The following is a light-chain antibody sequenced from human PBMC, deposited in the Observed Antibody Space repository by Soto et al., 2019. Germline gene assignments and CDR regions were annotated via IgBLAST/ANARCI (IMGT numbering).Light chain of an antibody. J-gene: IGKJ2*01. CDR1: QSVSTY. V-gene: IGKV3-11*01. CDR2: DAS. Sequence: EIVWKQSPATLSLSHRERATLSCRASQSVSTYLAWYQQKPGQAPRLLIYDASNRATGIPARFSGSGSGTDFTLTITSLQSDDFATYYCQLYHSYPYPFGHGSKVAIK. CDR3: QLYHSYPYP.